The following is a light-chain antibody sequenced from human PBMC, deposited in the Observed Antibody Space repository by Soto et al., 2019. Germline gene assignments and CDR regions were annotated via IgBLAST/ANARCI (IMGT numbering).Light chain of an antibody. Sequence: QSALTQPASVSGSPGQSITISCTGTSSDVGAYNYVSWYKQYPGKAPKLMIFEVSNRPSGVSNRFSGSKSGNTASLTISGLQPEDESLYYCSSYAGSSTLGVFGGGTQLTVL. CDR1: SSDVGAYNY. CDR3: SSYAGSSTLGV. V-gene: IGLV2-14*01. CDR2: EVS. J-gene: IGLJ2*01.